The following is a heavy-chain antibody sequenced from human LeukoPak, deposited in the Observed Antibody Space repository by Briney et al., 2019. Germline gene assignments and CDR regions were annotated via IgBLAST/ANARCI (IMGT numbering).Heavy chain of an antibody. V-gene: IGHV3-33*01. J-gene: IGHJ4*02. Sequence: PGGSLRLSCAASGFTFSSYGMHWVRQAPGKGLEWVAIIWYDGSNKYYADSVKGRFTISRDNSKNTLFLQMNSLRAEDTAVYYCARDGSLTVVNHFDYWGQGTLVTVSS. CDR1: GFTFSSYG. CDR3: ARDGSLTVVNHFDY. CDR2: IWYDGSNK. D-gene: IGHD4-23*01.